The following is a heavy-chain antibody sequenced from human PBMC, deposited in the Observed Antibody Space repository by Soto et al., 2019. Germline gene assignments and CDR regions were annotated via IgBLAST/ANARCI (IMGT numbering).Heavy chain of an antibody. CDR1: GGSISSYY. CDR3: ARDNGVAVAGSGYYYGMDV. Sequence: SETLSLTCTVSGGSISSYYWSWIRQPPGKGLEWIGYIYYSGSTNYNPSLKSRVTISVDTSKNQFSLKLSSVTAADTAVYYCARDNGVAVAGSGYYYGMDVWGQGTTVTVS. J-gene: IGHJ6*02. CDR2: IYYSGST. V-gene: IGHV4-59*01. D-gene: IGHD6-19*01.